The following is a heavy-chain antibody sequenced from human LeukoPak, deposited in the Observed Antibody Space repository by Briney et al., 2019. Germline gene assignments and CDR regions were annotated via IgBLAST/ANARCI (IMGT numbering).Heavy chain of an antibody. CDR1: GFTFSSYW. D-gene: IGHD3-22*01. V-gene: IGHV3-7*01. Sequence: GGSLRLSCAASGFTFSSYWMSWVRQAPGKGLEWVANIKQDGSEKYYVDSVKGRFTISRDNAKNSLYLQMNSLRAEDTAVYYCARVGPITMIVVDAFDIWGQGTMVTVSS. J-gene: IGHJ3*02. CDR3: ARVGPITMIVVDAFDI. CDR2: IKQDGSEK.